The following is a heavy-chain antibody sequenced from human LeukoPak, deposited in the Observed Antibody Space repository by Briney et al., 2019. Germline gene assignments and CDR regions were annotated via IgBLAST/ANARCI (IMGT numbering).Heavy chain of an antibody. Sequence: PGGSLRLSCAASGFIFRNYGMQWVRQAPGKGLEWVAVIWYDGSNKYYADSVKGRFTISRDNSKNTLYLQMNSLRAEDTAVYYCAKGYKKVGATGIDYWGQGTLVTVSS. CDR3: AKGYKKVGATGIDY. V-gene: IGHV3-33*06. CDR1: GFIFRNYG. J-gene: IGHJ4*02. CDR2: IWYDGSNK. D-gene: IGHD1-26*01.